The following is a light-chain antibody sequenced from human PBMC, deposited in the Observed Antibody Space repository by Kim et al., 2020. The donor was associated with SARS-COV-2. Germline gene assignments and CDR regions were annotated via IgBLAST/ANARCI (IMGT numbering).Light chain of an antibody. V-gene: IGLV2-18*02. CDR2: EVS. CDR3: SSYTSSSTLV. J-gene: IGLJ2*01. Sequence: GQSVTISCTGTSSDVGSYNRVSWYHQPPGTAPKLMIYEVSNRPSGVPDRFSGSKSGNTASLTISGLQAEDEADYYCSSYTSSSTLVFGGGTQLTVL. CDR1: SSDVGSYNR.